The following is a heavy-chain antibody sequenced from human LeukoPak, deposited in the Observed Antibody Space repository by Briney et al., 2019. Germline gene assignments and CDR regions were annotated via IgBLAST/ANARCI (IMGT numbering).Heavy chain of an antibody. CDR2: IIPIFGTA. CDR1: GGTFSSYA. CDR3: ARDAFYGDYSYFDS. V-gene: IGHV1-69*01. Sequence: SVKVSCKASGGTFSSYAISWVRQAPGQGLEWMGGIIPIFGTANYVQKFQGRVTITADESTSTAYMELSGLTSEDTAVYYCARDAFYGDYSYFDSWGQGTLVTVSS. J-gene: IGHJ4*02. D-gene: IGHD4-17*01.